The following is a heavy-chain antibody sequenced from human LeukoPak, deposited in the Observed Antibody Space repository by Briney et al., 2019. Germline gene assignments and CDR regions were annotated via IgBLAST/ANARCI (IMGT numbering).Heavy chain of an antibody. CDR1: GGSISRYY. CDR2: SYYSGNT. D-gene: IGHD4-17*01. J-gene: IGHJ5*02. V-gene: IGHV4-59*08. Sequence: SETLSLTCTVSGGSISRYYWSWIRQPPGKGLEWIAYSYYSGNTKYSPSLKSRVTVSVDTSKNQFSLKLSSVTAADTAVYYCARRPDGDYVFDPWGQGTLVTVTS. CDR3: ARRPDGDYVFDP.